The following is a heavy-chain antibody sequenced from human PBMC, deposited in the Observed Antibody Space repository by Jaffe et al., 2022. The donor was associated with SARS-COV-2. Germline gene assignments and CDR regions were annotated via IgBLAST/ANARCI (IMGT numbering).Heavy chain of an antibody. J-gene: IGHJ5*02. CDR1: GFTLSDFY. V-gene: IGHV3-11*06. CDR2: ISRSRSYT. Sequence: QVQLVESGGGLVKPGGSLRLSCAASGFTLSDFYMSWIRQAPGKGLEWVSYISRSRSYTNYADSVKGRFTISRDNAKNSLYLQMNSLRAEDTAVYYCARGFYYGSGSYYNPDPNWFDPWGQGTLVTVSS. D-gene: IGHD3-10*01. CDR3: ARGFYYGSGSYYNPDPNWFDP.